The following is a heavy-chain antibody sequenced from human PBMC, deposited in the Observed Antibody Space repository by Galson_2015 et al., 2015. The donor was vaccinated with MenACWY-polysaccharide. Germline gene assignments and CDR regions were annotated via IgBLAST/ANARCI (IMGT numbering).Heavy chain of an antibody. J-gene: IGHJ3*02. CDR3: TRDDHGLGVDTTISPKRDAYDI. CDR2: ISGDGRST. CDR1: GLTFSRSW. D-gene: IGHD5-18*01. V-gene: IGHV3-74*01. Sequence: SLRLSCAASGLTFSRSWMHWVRQAPGKGLVWVSRISGDGRSTSYADSVKGRFTISRDNAKNTLFLQMNSLRAEDTALYYCTRDDHGLGVDTTISPKRDAYDIWGQGTMVTVSS.